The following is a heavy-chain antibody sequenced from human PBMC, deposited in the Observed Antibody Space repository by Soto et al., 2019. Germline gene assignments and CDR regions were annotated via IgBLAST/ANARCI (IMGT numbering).Heavy chain of an antibody. J-gene: IGHJ4*02. CDR1: GYTFTSYG. CDR3: ARRSARRYFDY. CDR2: ISAYNGNT. Sequence: XSGKVCCKAAGYTFTSYGISWVRQAPGQGLEWMGWISAYNGNTNYAQKLQGRVTMTTDTSTSTAYMELRSLRSDDTAVYYCARRSARRYFDYWGQGTLVTVSS. V-gene: IGHV1-18*04. D-gene: IGHD6-6*01.